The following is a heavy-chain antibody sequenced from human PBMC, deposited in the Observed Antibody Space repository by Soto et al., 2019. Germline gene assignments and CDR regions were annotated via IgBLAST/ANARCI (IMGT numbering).Heavy chain of an antibody. CDR1: GFTFSNSW. J-gene: IGHJ4*02. Sequence: EVQLVESGGGLVQPGGSLRLSCAASGFTFSNSWVHWVRQAPGKGLMWVSRINGDGTTINYADSVEGRFTISRDNAKNTLFLQMNGLRVEDTAVYYCARAGWYRFDYWGQGTLVTVSS. V-gene: IGHV3-74*01. CDR3: ARAGWYRFDY. CDR2: INGDGTTI. D-gene: IGHD6-19*01.